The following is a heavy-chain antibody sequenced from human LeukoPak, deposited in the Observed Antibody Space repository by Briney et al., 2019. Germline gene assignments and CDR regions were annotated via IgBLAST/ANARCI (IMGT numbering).Heavy chain of an antibody. V-gene: IGHV3-23*01. CDR1: GFTFSSYA. J-gene: IGHJ4*02. CDR2: ISGSGGST. Sequence: PGGSLRLSCAASGFTFSSYAMSWVRQAPGKGLEWVSAISGSGGSTYYADSVKGRFTISRDNSKNTLYLQMSSLRAEDTAVYYCAKDYCSGGSCYLDYWGQGTLVTVSS. CDR3: AKDYCSGGSCYLDY. D-gene: IGHD2-15*01.